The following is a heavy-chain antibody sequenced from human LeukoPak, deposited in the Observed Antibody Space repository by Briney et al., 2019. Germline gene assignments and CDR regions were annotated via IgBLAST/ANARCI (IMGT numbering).Heavy chain of an antibody. CDR1: GDSVSSNNYY. V-gene: IGHV4-39*01. J-gene: IGHJ5*02. CDR2: IYYSGST. CDR3: ARQGGDTMVRGVVRDWFDP. Sequence: PSETLSLTCTVSGDSVSSNNYYWGWVRQPPGKGLEWIGSIYYSGSTYYNPSLKSRVTISVDTSKNQFSLKLSSVTAADSAVYYCARQGGDTMVRGVVRDWFDPWGQGTLDTVSS. D-gene: IGHD3-10*01.